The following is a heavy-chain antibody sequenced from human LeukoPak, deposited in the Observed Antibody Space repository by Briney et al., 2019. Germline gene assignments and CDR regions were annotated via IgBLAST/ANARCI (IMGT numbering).Heavy chain of an antibody. J-gene: IGHJ5*02. Sequence: SETLSLSCAVYEGSFSGYYWSWIRQPPGKGLEWIGEINHSGSTNWNPSLKSRVTISLDTSKNQFSLKLSSVTAADTAVYYCARDYCGGDCYFLAYNYFDPWGQGTLVTVSS. V-gene: IGHV4-34*01. D-gene: IGHD2-21*02. CDR3: ARDYCGGDCYFLAYNYFDP. CDR2: INHSGST. CDR1: EGSFSGYY.